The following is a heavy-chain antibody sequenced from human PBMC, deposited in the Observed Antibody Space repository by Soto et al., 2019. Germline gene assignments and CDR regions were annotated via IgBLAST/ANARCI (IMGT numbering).Heavy chain of an antibody. D-gene: IGHD6-13*01. CDR2: IYPGDSDT. J-gene: IGHJ6*02. V-gene: IGHV5-51*01. Sequence: PGESLKISCKGSGYSFSSYWINWVRQMPGKGLEWMGIIYPGDSDTRYSPSFQGQVTISADKSISTAYLQWRSLKASDTAMYYCARHHGSPGSYFGMDVWGQGTTVTVS. CDR3: ARHHGSPGSYFGMDV. CDR1: GYSFSSYW.